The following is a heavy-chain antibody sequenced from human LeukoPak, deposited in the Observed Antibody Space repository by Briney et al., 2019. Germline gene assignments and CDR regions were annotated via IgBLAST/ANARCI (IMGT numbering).Heavy chain of an antibody. CDR3: ARENFGDAFDI. J-gene: IGHJ3*02. V-gene: IGHV3-7*03. Sequence: GGTLRLSCAASGFTFSSYWMSWVRQAPGKGLEWVANIKQDGSEKYYVDSVKGRFTISRDNAKNSLYLQMNSLRAEDTAVYYCARENFGDAFDIWGQGTMVTVSS. CDR1: GFTFSSYW. D-gene: IGHD3-10*01. CDR2: IKQDGSEK.